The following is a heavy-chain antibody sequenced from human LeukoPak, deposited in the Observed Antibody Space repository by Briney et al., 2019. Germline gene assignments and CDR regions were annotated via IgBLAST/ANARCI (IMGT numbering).Heavy chain of an antibody. V-gene: IGHV3-15*01. CDR3: AKGGWYGDLDY. D-gene: IGHD6-19*01. Sequence: GGSLRLSCAASGFTFSIAWMSWVRQAPGKGLEWVGRIYSKADGGTTDYAAPVKGRFTISRDDSKNTLYLQMSSLKTEDSAVYYCAKGGWYGDLDYWGRGTLVTVSS. CDR2: IYSKADGGTT. CDR1: GFTFSIAW. J-gene: IGHJ4*02.